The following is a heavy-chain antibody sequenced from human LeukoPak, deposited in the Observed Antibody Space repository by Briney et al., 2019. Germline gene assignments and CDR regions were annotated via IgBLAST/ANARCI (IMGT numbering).Heavy chain of an antibody. Sequence: PGGSLRLSCVVSGFTYSVYWMSWVCEAPGKGLVCVANIKQDGREKDYVDSAKGRFTISRDNTKNSLYLQMNSLRAEDTAVYYCARVGYGDYWGQGTLVTVSS. D-gene: IGHD1-1*01. CDR1: GFTYSVYW. V-gene: IGHV3-7*01. CDR3: ARVGYGDY. J-gene: IGHJ4*02. CDR2: IKQDGREK.